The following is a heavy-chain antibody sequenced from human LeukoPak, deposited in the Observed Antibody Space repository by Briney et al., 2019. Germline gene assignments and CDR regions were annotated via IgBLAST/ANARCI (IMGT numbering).Heavy chain of an antibody. J-gene: IGHJ4*02. CDR2: IIPIFGTA. Sequence: ASVKVSCKASGGTFSSYAISWVRQAPGQGLEWMGRIIPIFGTANYAQKFQGRVAITTDESTSTAYMELSSLRSEDTAVYYCAKEGDSYGLTYFDYWGQGTLATVSS. CDR3: AKEGDSYGLTYFDY. V-gene: IGHV1-69*05. CDR1: GGTFSSYA. D-gene: IGHD5-18*01.